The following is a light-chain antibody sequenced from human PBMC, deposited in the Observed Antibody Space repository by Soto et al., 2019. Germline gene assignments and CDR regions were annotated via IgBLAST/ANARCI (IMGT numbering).Light chain of an antibody. Sequence: QSVLTQPASVSGSPGQSITISCTGISSDVGGYNYVSWYQQHPGKAPKLMIYEVSNRPSGVSNRFSGSKSGNTASLTISGLQAEDEADYYCSSYTSSSTLFVFGTGTKGTVL. CDR2: EVS. CDR1: SSDVGGYNY. J-gene: IGLJ1*01. V-gene: IGLV2-14*01. CDR3: SSYTSSSTLFV.